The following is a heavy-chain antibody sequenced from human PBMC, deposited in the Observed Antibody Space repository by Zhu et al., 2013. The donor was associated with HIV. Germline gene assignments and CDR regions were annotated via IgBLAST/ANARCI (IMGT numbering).Heavy chain of an antibody. Sequence: QVQLQESGPGLVKPSETLSLTCTVSGGSISSYYWSWIRQPPGKGLEWIGYIYYSGSTNYNPSLKSRVTISVDTSKNQFSLKLSSVTAADTAVYYCARDLYYYGSGLDYWGQGTLVTVSS. CDR1: GGSISSYY. V-gene: IGHV4-59*01. J-gene: IGHJ4*02. CDR3: ARDLYYYGSGLDY. CDR2: IYYSGST. D-gene: IGHD3-10*01.